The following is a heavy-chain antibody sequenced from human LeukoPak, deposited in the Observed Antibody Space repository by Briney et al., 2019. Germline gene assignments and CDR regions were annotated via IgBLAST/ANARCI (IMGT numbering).Heavy chain of an antibody. CDR1: GFSLSASGVA. J-gene: IGHJ4*02. CDR3: AHSTTYDYGDYYFDY. V-gene: IGHV2-5*02. Sequence: SGPTLVNPTQTLTLTCTFSGFSLSASGVAVGWIRQPPGKALEWLALIYWDDDKHYSPSLKSRLTITKDTSKNQVVLTMTNMHPIHTATYYCAHSTTYDYGDYYFDYWGQGSLVTVSS. D-gene: IGHD4-17*01. CDR2: IYWDDDK.